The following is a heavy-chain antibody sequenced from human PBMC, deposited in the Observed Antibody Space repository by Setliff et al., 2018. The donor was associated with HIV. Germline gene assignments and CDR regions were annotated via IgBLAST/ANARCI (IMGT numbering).Heavy chain of an antibody. D-gene: IGHD3-22*01. CDR1: GGSISSGGYY. CDR3: AREGGYYYDSSGYHNT. Sequence: SETLSLTCTVSGGSISSGGYYWSWIRQHPGKGLEWIGYIYYSGSTYYNPSLKSRVTISVDTSKNQFSLKLSSVTAADTAVYYCAREGGYYYDSSGYHNTWGQGTLVTVSS. V-gene: IGHV4-31*03. CDR2: IYYSGST. J-gene: IGHJ5*02.